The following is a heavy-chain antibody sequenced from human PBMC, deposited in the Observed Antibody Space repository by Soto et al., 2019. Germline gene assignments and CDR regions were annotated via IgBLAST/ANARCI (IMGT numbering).Heavy chain of an antibody. V-gene: IGHV3-72*01. CDR3: AKENWANPDS. J-gene: IGHJ4*02. Sequence: GGSLRLSCAASGFTFSDNYIDWVRQGQGKGLEWVGRARNKANRYTTDYAASVNGRCTISRDDSKNSLFLQMNNLTVEDTAVYYCAKENWANPDSWGQGTLVTVSS. D-gene: IGHD7-27*01. CDR1: GFTFSDNY. CDR2: ARNKANRYTT.